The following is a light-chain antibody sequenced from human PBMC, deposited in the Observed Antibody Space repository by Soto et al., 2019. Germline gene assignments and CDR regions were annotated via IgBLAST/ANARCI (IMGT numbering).Light chain of an antibody. CDR3: CSHAGSYTYV. Sequence: QPDLTQPRSVSGSPGQSLTISCTGTSSDVGGYNYVSWYQQHPGKVPKLMIYDVTKRPSGVPDRFSGSKSGNTASLTISGLQSEDEADYYCCSHAGSYTYVFGTGTKVTVL. CDR2: DVT. CDR1: SSDVGGYNY. V-gene: IGLV2-11*01. J-gene: IGLJ1*01.